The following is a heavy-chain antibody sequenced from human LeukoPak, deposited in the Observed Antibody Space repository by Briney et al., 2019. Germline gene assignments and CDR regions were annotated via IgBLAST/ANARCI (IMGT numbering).Heavy chain of an antibody. J-gene: IGHJ3*02. V-gene: IGHV1-69*05. CDR1: GGTFSSYA. CDR2: IIPIFGTA. D-gene: IGHD1-26*01. Sequence: SVKVSCKASGGTFSSYAISWVRQAPGQGLEWMGGIIPIFGTANYAQKFQGRVTITTDESTSTAYMELSSLRSEDTAVYYCASFSGRVVGAFDISRQGTMVTVSS. CDR3: ASFSGRVVGAFDI.